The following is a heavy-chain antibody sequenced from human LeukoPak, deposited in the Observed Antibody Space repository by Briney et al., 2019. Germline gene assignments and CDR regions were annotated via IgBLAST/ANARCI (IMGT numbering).Heavy chain of an antibody. CDR2: IKSKTDGGTT. CDR3: TTFGHCSSTSCYSG. D-gene: IGHD2-2*01. J-gene: IGHJ4*02. CDR1: GFTFSNAW. V-gene: IGHV3-15*01. Sequence: GGSLRLSCAASGFTFSNAWMSWVRQAPGKGLEWVGRIKSKTDGGTTDYAAPVKGRFPISRDDSKNTLYLQMNSLETEDTAVYYCTTFGHCSSTSCYSGWGQGTLVTVSS.